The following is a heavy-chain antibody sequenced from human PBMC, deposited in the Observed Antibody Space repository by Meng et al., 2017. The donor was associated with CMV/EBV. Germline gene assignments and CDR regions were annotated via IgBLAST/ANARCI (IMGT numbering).Heavy chain of an antibody. CDR3: ARIALSYDFWSGYLNYYYYYGMDV. CDR2: IFSNDEK. D-gene: IGHD3-3*01. CDR1: GFSLSNARMG. Sequence: SGPTLVKPTETLTLTCTVSGFSLSNARMGVSWIRQPPGKALEWLAHIFSNDEKSYSTSLKSRLTISKDTSKSQVVLTMTNMDLVDTATYYCARIALSYDFWSGYLNYYYYYGMDVWGQGTTVTVSS. V-gene: IGHV2-26*01. J-gene: IGHJ6*02.